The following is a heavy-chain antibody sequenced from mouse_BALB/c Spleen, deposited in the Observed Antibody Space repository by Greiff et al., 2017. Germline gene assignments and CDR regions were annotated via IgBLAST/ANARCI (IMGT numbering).Heavy chain of an antibody. CDR3: ARDQTEWFAY. CDR2: INSNGGST. Sequence: EVQRVESGGGLVQPGGSLKLSCAASGFTFSSYGMSWVRQTPDKRLELVATINSNGGSTYYPDSVKGRFTISRDNAKNTLYLQMSSLKSEDTAMYYCARDQTEWFAYWGQGTLVTVSA. J-gene: IGHJ3*01. CDR1: GFTFSSYG. V-gene: IGHV5-6-3*01.